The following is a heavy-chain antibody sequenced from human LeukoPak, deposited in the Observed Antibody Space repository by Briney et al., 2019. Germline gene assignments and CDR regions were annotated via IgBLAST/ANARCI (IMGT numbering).Heavy chain of an antibody. J-gene: IGHJ4*02. CDR3: AKDRQSRGSLGFDY. D-gene: IGHD3-22*01. V-gene: IGHV3-23*01. CDR2: ISGSSDAT. CDR1: GFTFSGYS. Sequence: GGSLRLYCAASGFTFSGYSMSWARQAPRKGPEGVSTISGSSDATYYADSVTGRFTISRDNSKNTLYVQMNSLRAEDTAVYYCAKDRQSRGSLGFDYWGQGALVIVSS.